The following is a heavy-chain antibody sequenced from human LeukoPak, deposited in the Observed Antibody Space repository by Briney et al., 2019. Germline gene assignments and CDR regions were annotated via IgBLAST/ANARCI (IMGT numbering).Heavy chain of an antibody. D-gene: IGHD4-17*01. CDR3: ASHFYGDYHFYFDY. J-gene: IGHJ4*02. CDR2: ISGSGGST. V-gene: IGHV3-23*01. Sequence: GGSLRLSCAAYGFTFSSYAMSWVRQAPGKGLEWVTAISGSGGSTYYADSVKGRFTISRDNSKNTLYLQMNSLRAEDTAVYYCASHFYGDYHFYFDYWGQGTLVTVSS. CDR1: GFTFSSYA.